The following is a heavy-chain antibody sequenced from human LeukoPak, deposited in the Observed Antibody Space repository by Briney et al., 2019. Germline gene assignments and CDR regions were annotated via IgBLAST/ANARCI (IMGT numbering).Heavy chain of an antibody. D-gene: IGHD2-21*02. J-gene: IGHJ4*02. V-gene: IGHV4-59*01. CDR2: LYYSGNT. CDR3: ARAAYCGGDCYYYFDY. CDR1: GGSISSYY. Sequence: SETLSLTCTVSGGSISSYYWHWIRQPPGKGLEWLGYLYYSGNTYYNPSLKSRVTMSVDTSKNQFSLKLSSVTAADTAVYFCARAAYCGGDCYYYFDYWGQGTLVTVSS.